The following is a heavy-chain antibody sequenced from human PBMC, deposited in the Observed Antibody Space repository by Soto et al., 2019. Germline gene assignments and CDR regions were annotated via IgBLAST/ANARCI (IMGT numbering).Heavy chain of an antibody. D-gene: IGHD3-10*01. Sequence: ESLKISCKGSGYSFTSYWISWVRQMPGKGLEWMGRIDPSDSYTNYSPSFQGHVTISADKSISTAYLQWSSMKASDTAMYYCARAGRDTGIAHYYYGLDVWGQGTTVTVSA. CDR3: ARAGRDTGIAHYYYGLDV. V-gene: IGHV5-10-1*01. CDR1: GYSFTSYW. J-gene: IGHJ6*01. CDR2: IDPSDSYT.